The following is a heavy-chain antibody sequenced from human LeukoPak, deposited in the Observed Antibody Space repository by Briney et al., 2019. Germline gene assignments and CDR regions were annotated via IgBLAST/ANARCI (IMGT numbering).Heavy chain of an antibody. CDR1: GFTFSSYG. V-gene: IGHV3-33*01. CDR2: IWYDGSNK. J-gene: IGHJ4*02. Sequence: GGSLRLSCAASGFTFSSYGMHCVRQAPGKGLEWVAVIWYDGSNKYYADSVKGRFTISRDNYKNTLYLQMNSLRAEDMAVYYCARESYFDYWGQGTLVTVSS. CDR3: ARESYFDY.